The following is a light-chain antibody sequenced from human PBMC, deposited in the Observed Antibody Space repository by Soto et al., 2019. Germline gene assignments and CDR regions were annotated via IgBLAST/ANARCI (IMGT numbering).Light chain of an antibody. J-gene: IGLJ3*02. Sequence: QSALTQPASVSGSPGQSITFSCTGTTSDVGSYNLVSWYQQHPGKAPKLMIYEGSKRPSGGSNRFSGSKSGNTASLTISGLQAEDGADYYCCSYAGSSTWVFGGGTKLTVL. CDR2: EGS. CDR3: CSYAGSSTWV. V-gene: IGLV2-23*01. CDR1: TSDVGSYNL.